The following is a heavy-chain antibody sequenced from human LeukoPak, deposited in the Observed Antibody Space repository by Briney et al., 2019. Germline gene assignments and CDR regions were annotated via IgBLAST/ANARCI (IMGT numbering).Heavy chain of an antibody. CDR3: ARQHCSGGSCSEFDY. D-gene: IGHD2-15*01. Sequence: GGSLRLSCAASGFTFSSYSMNWVRQAPGKGLEWVSSISSSSSYIYYADSVKGRFTISRDNAKNSLYLQMNSLRAEDTAVYYCARQHCSGGSCSEFDYWGQGTLVTVSS. CDR1: GFTFSSYS. V-gene: IGHV3-21*01. J-gene: IGHJ4*02. CDR2: ISSSSSYI.